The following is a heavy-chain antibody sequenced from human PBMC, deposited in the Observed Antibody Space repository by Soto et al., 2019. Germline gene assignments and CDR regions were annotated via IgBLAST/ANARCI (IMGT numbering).Heavy chain of an antibody. J-gene: IGHJ5*02. CDR3: ASDMSTT. V-gene: IGHV1-8*01. D-gene: IGHD2-2*01. Sequence: QVQLVQSGAEVKKPGASVKVSCKASGYTFTSHDINWMRQATGQGLEWMGWMNPNSGHTNYAQKFQCRVTMTRDTSISTAYMELTNLRSEDTAIYYCASDMSTTWGQGTRVTVSS. CDR2: MNPNSGHT. CDR1: GYTFTSHD.